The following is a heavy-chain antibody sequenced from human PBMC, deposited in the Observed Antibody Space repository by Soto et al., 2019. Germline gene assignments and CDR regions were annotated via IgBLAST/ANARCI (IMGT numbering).Heavy chain of an antibody. J-gene: IGHJ4*02. D-gene: IGHD5-18*01. CDR3: AREGYSYGPSPFDY. CDR2: IYYSGST. Sequence: SETLSLTCTVSGGSVNGGSYYWSWIRQPPGKGLEWIGYIYYSGSTNYNPSLKSRVTISVDTSKNQFSLKLSSVTAADTAVYYCAREGYSYGPSPFDYWGQATLVTVSS. V-gene: IGHV4-61*01. CDR1: GGSVNGGSYY.